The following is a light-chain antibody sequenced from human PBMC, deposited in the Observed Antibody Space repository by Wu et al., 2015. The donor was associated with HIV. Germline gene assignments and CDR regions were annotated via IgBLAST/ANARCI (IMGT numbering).Light chain of an antibody. CDR3: QQNYIVMWT. Sequence: DIQMTQSPSSLSASVGDRVTITCRASQSISTFLIGINKTREAPKLLIFAASRLHSGVPSRFSGSGSGTDFTFTINGLQPEDFATYYCQQNYIVMWTFGQGTKVEAK. CDR2: AAS. J-gene: IGKJ1*01. CDR1: QSISTF. V-gene: IGKV1-39*01.